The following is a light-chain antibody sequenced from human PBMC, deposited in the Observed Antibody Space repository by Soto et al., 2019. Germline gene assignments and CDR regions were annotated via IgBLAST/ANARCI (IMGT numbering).Light chain of an antibody. CDR1: QDIRNR. CDR3: QQANTFPPFT. V-gene: IGKV1D-12*01. J-gene: IGKJ3*01. CDR2: ATS. Sequence: DIQMTQSPSSVSASVGDRVTITCRASQDIRNRLAWYQQKPGKAPKFLIYATSQLVSGVPSRFSGSGFGTDFTLTISSLQPEDFATYYCQQANTFPPFTFGPGTKVDIK.